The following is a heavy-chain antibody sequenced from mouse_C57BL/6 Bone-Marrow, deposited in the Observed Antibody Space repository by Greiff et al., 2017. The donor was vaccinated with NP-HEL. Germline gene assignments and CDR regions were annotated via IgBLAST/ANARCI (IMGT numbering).Heavy chain of an antibody. Sequence: EVKLQESVAELVRPGASVKLSCTASGFNIKNTYMHWVKQRPEQGLEWIGRIDPANGNPKYAPKFQGKATRTTDTSSKTAYLQLSSQTSEDTAIYYCARGGPVGYFDDWGQGTTLTVSS. J-gene: IGHJ2*01. CDR3: ARGGPVGYFDD. D-gene: IGHD1-1*02. CDR1: GFNIKNTY. V-gene: IGHV14-3*01. CDR2: IDPANGNP.